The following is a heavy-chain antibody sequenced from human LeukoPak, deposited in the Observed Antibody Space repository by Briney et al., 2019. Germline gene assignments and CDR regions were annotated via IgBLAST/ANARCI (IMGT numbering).Heavy chain of an antibody. V-gene: IGHV3-21*01. J-gene: IGHJ5*02. CDR3: AREDYGSGWTGWFDP. CDR2: ISSSSGYI. Sequence: PGGSLRLSCAASGFTFGLYTMNWVRQAHGQGLEWVSSISSSSGYIYYADSVKGRFTISRDNAENSLYLQMNSLRAEDTAIYFCAREDYGSGWTGWFDPWGQGTLVTVSS. CDR1: GFTFGLYT. D-gene: IGHD6-19*01.